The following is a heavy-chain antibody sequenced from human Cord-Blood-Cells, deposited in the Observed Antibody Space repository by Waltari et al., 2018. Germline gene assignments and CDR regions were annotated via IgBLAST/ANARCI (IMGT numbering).Heavy chain of an antibody. D-gene: IGHD5-12*01. J-gene: IGHJ4*02. CDR3: ARDLDQRGRLFDY. CDR1: GYTFAGYY. Sequence: QVQLVQSGAEVKKPGAPVTVSCKASGYTFAGYYTPWVRQAPGQGLEWMGWINPNSGGTNYAQKFQGRVTMTRDTSISTAYMELSRLRSDDTAVYYCARDLDQRGRLFDYWGQGTLVTVSS. CDR2: INPNSGGT. V-gene: IGHV1-2*02.